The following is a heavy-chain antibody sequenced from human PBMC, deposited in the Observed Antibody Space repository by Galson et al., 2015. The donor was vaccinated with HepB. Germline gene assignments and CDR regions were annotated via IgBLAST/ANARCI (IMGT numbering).Heavy chain of an antibody. Sequence: SVKVSCKASGYIFTRYDINWVRQATGQGLEWMGWMNPNSGNTGYAQKFQGRVTMTRDTSISTAYMELSSLRSEDTAVYYCAMGLRYFDWLPWGRGTLVTVSS. D-gene: IGHD3-9*01. CDR1: GYIFTRYD. CDR2: MNPNSGNT. CDR3: AMGLRYFDWLP. J-gene: IGHJ5*02. V-gene: IGHV1-8*01.